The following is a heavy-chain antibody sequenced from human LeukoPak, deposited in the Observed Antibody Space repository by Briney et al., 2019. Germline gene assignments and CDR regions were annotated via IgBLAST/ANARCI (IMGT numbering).Heavy chain of an antibody. D-gene: IGHD2-21*01. CDR3: ARVLNSGNWFDP. Sequence: ASVKVSCKASGYTFTGYYMHWVRQAPGQGLEWMGWINPNSGGTNYAQKFQGRVTMTRDTSISTAYMELSRLRSDDTAVYYCARVLNSGNWFDPLGQGTLVTVSS. CDR1: GYTFTGYY. J-gene: IGHJ5*02. CDR2: INPNSGGT. V-gene: IGHV1-2*02.